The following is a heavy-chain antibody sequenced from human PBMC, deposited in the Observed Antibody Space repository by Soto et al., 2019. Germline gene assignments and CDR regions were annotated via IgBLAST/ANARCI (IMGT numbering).Heavy chain of an antibody. D-gene: IGHD3-22*01. Sequence: QVQLQESGPGLVQPSETLSLTCTVSGDSISTYHWTWVRQPPGRGLEWIGSIYNSGSTNYNPSLRSRVAISVDTSKNQFSLKLTSVTVADTAVYYCARLRYYYDSSGSVYVMDVWGQGTTVPVSS. CDR3: ARLRYYYDSSGSVYVMDV. J-gene: IGHJ6*02. CDR1: GDSISTYH. CDR2: IYNSGST. V-gene: IGHV4-59*08.